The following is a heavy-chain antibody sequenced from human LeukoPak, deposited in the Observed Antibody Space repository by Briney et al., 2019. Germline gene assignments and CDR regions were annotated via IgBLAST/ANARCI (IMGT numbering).Heavy chain of an antibody. J-gene: IGHJ4*02. V-gene: IGHV3-23*01. CDR1: GFTFSSSA. CDR2: ISNNGGYT. CDR3: AKQLGYCSDGSCYFPY. Sequence: GGSLRLSCEASGFTFSSSAMSWVRQAPGKGLEWVSAISNNGGYTYYADSVQGRFTISRDNSKSTLCLQMNSLRAEDTAVYYCAKQLGYCSDGSCYFPYWGQGTLVTVSS. D-gene: IGHD2-15*01.